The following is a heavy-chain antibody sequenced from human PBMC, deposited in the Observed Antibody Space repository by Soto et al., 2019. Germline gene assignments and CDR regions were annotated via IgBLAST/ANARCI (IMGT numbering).Heavy chain of an antibody. V-gene: IGHV5-51*01. D-gene: IGHD3-3*02. Sequence: GESLKISCKGVGYKFGSAWSGWVRQMPGKVLEWMGIIKPGTSDIRDSRSCRGQVTGSADEAVSTAYLQWSSLRSSDTAMYYCARQLSHICDSWGQATLVTVSS. CDR2: IKPGTSDI. CDR3: ARQLSHICDS. CDR1: GYKFGSAW. J-gene: IGHJ4*02.